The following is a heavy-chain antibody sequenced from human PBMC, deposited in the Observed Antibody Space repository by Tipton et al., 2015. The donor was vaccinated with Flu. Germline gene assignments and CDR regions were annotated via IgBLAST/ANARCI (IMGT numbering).Heavy chain of an antibody. CDR3: ARDRGMGGHDSFDY. CDR2: IEQYGRER. CDR1: GFSFNNYW. V-gene: IGHV3-7*01. J-gene: IGHJ4*02. D-gene: IGHD5-12*01. Sequence: GSLRLSCVVSGFSFNNYWMSWVRQAPGKGLEWVANIEQYGRERYYVDSVKGRFTISRDNAKNSLQLQMNSLRVEDTAVYYCARDRGMGGHDSFDYWGQGTLVTVSP.